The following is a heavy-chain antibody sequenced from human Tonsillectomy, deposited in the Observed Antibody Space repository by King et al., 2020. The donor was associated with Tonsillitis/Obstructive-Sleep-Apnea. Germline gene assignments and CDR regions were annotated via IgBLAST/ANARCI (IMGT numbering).Heavy chain of an antibody. CDR3: ARGCLATAGAKVWGYYYMDV. D-gene: IGHD6-13*01. V-gene: IGHV3-33*01. CDR2: IWYDGSNT. Sequence: VQLVESGGGVVQPGRSLRLSCAASGFTFSSYDMHWVRQAPGKGLEWVAVIWYDGSNTYYSDSVMGRFTISRDNSKNTLYLQMNSLRAEDTAVYYCARGCLATAGAKVWGYYYMDVWGKGTTVTVSS. J-gene: IGHJ6*03. CDR1: GFTFSSYD.